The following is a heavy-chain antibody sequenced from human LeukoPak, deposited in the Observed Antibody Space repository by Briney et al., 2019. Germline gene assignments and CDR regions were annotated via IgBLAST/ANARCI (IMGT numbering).Heavy chain of an antibody. Sequence: GGSLRLSCAASGFTFSSYWMSWVRQAPGKGLEWVAVLSNDGSNKDYADSVKGRLTISRDNSKNTLYLQMNSLRPEDTAVYYCARSYYYGSGSYFDWGQGTLVTVSS. V-gene: IGHV3-30-3*01. CDR2: LSNDGSNK. D-gene: IGHD3-10*01. CDR1: GFTFSSYW. CDR3: ARSYYYGSGSYFD. J-gene: IGHJ4*02.